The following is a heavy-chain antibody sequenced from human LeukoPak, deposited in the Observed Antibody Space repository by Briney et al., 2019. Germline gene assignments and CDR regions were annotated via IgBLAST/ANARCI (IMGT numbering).Heavy chain of an antibody. V-gene: IGHV3-74*01. CDR1: GFTFSSYN. D-gene: IGHD3-9*01. CDR2: INSDGSST. J-gene: IGHJ4*02. Sequence: PGGSLRLSCAASGFTFSSYNMNWVRQAPGKGLVWVSRINSDGSSTSYADSVKGRFTISRDNAKNTLYLQMNSLRAEDTAVYYCARDYDILTGWDFDYWGQGTLVTVSS. CDR3: ARDYDILTGWDFDY.